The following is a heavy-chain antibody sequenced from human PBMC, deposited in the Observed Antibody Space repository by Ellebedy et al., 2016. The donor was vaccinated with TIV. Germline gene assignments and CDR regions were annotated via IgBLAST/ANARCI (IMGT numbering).Heavy chain of an antibody. D-gene: IGHD2-2*01. J-gene: IGHJ6*02. CDR2: ISAYNGNT. Sequence: ASVTVSCXASGYTFTSYGISWVRQAPGQGLDWMGWISAYNGNTNYAQKLQGRVTMTTDTSTSTAYMELRSLRSDDTAVYYCARDVVVVPAAMVSYYYYYYGMDVWGQGTTVTVSS. CDR1: GYTFTSYG. V-gene: IGHV1-18*01. CDR3: ARDVVVVPAAMVSYYYYYYGMDV.